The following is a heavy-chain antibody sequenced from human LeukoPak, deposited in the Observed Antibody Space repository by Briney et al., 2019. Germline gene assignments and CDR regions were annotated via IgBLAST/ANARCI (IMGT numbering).Heavy chain of an antibody. D-gene: IGHD3-10*02. J-gene: IGHJ4*02. V-gene: IGHV1-2*02. CDR2: IDPNSGGT. Sequence: ASVKVSCKASGYTFTGFHMHWVRQAPGQGLEWMGWIDPNSGGTNYAQKFQGRVTMTRDTSISTAYMELSSLISDDTAVYFCAGDYNYYVRFFDYWGQGTLVTVSS. CDR1: GYTFTGFH. CDR3: AGDYNYYVRFFDY.